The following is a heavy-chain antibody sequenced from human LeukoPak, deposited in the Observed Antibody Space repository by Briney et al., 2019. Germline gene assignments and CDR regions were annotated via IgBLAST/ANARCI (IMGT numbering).Heavy chain of an antibody. V-gene: IGHV3-53*01. D-gene: IGHD5-12*01. CDR2: IYSGGST. CDR3: AREWQEAFDI. J-gene: IGHJ3*02. CDR1: GFTVSSNY. Sequence: GGSLRLSCAASGFTVSSNYMSWVRQAPGKGLEWVSVIYSGGSTYYADSVKGRFTISRDNAKNSLYLQMNSLRAEDTAVYYCAREWQEAFDIWGQGTMVTVSS.